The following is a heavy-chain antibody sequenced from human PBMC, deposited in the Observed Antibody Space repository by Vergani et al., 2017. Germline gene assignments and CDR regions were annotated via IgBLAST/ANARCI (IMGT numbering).Heavy chain of an antibody. CDR1: RGSFSDYY. J-gene: IGHJ4*02. D-gene: IGHD4-17*01. Sequence: QVQLQQWGAGLLKPSETLSLTCAVYRGSFSDYYWSWIRQPPGKGLEWIGEINHSGSTNYNPSLTSRVTISVDTSQNQFSLRLRSVTAADTAVYFCARVPRYGDYPKIDYWGQGTLVTVSS. V-gene: IGHV4-34*01. CDR2: INHSGST. CDR3: ARVPRYGDYPKIDY.